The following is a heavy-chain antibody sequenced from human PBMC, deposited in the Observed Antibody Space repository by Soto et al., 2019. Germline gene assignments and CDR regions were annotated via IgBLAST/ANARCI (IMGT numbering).Heavy chain of an antibody. V-gene: IGHV4-4*07. CDR1: GGSISSYY. D-gene: IGHD2-15*01. Sequence: NPSETLSLTCTASGGSISSYYWSWIRQPAGKGLEWIGRIYTSGSTNYNPSLKSRVTMSVDTSKNRFSLKLSSVTAADTAVYYCARDGGYCSGGSCYSENWFDPWGQGTLVTVSS. CDR3: ARDGGYCSGGSCYSENWFDP. J-gene: IGHJ5*02. CDR2: IYTSGST.